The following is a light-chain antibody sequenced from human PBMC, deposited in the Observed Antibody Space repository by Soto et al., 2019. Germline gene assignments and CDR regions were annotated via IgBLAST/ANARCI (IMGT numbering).Light chain of an antibody. CDR1: SSNIGAGYD. V-gene: IGLV1-40*01. CDR2: SNV. J-gene: IGLJ1*01. Sequence: VLTQPPSVSGAPGQRVTISCTGSSSNIGAGYDVHWYQHLPGTAPKLVIFSNVNRPSGVPDRFSGSKSGTSASLAITGLQAEDEADYYCQSFDSSLSDSYVFGTGTKLTVL. CDR3: QSFDSSLSDSYV.